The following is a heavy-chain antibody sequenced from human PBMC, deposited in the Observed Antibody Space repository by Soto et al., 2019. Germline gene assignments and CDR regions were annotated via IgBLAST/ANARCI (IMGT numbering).Heavy chain of an antibody. Sequence: GASVKVSCKSSGYPFTHYGITWVRQAPGQGLEWMGWISPFNGNTNYGQTLQGRVTLTTDTSASTVYMELRSLRSDDTAVYYCARVPPPDILTGYYDYGMDVWGQGTTVTVSS. V-gene: IGHV1-18*04. CDR2: ISPFNGNT. CDR3: ARVPPPDILTGYYDYGMDV. D-gene: IGHD3-9*01. J-gene: IGHJ6*02. CDR1: GYPFTHYG.